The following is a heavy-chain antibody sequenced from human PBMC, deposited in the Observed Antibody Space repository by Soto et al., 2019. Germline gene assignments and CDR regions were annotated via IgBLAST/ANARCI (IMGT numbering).Heavy chain of an antibody. CDR1: GGSISNADFY. V-gene: IGHV4-30-4*01. CDR3: ARADVTRYFIMDV. D-gene: IGHD1-26*01. Sequence: QVQLQESGPGLVEASQTLSLTCTVSGGSISNADFYWSWIRQPPGKGLEWIGYIYYSKITFYSPSLKGRVFISIDTSKNQFSLKLSSVTAADTAVSYCARADVTRYFIMDVWGQGTTVTASS. J-gene: IGHJ6*02. CDR2: IYYSKIT.